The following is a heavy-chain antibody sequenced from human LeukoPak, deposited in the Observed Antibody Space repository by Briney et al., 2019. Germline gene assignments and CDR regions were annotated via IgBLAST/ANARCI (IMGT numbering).Heavy chain of an antibody. Sequence: PGGSLRLSCAASGFTVSSNYMSWVRQAPGKGLEWVSVIYSGGSTYYADSAKGRFTISRDNSKNTLYLQMNSLRAEDTAVYYCAREGSFVAGGYFDYWGQGTLVTVSS. CDR3: AREGSFVAGGYFDY. CDR2: IYSGGST. J-gene: IGHJ4*02. V-gene: IGHV3-66*01. D-gene: IGHD6-19*01. CDR1: GFTVSSNY.